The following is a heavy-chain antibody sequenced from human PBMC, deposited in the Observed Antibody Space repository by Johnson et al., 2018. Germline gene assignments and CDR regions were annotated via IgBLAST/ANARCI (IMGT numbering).Heavy chain of an antibody. Sequence: QVQLQESGPGLVKPSLTLSLTCTVSGGSISSGSYYWNWIRQPAGKGLEWIGRLYTSGSTNYNPSLKSRVTILVDTSKNQFSLRLNSVTAAETAVYYWARSWGYYDIWGQGTMVTVSS. CDR2: LYTSGST. V-gene: IGHV4-61*02. CDR1: GGSISSGSYY. D-gene: IGHD2-15*01. CDR3: ARSWGYYDI. J-gene: IGHJ3*02.